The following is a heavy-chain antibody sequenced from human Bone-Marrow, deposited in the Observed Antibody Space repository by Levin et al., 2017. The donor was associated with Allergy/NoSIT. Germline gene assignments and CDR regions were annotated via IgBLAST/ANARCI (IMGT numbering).Heavy chain of an antibody. CDR1: GFTLSSHA. Sequence: GGSLRLSCEVSGFTLSSHAMSWVRQAPGKGLEWVSGTIGNGEKTFYADSVKGRFTTSRDNPKNTVFLEINNLTADDTAVYYCAKDSGNYFGWLGPWGQGTVVTVAS. V-gene: IGHV3-23*01. J-gene: IGHJ5*02. CDR2: TIGNGEKT. D-gene: IGHD3-22*01. CDR3: AKDSGNYFGWLGP.